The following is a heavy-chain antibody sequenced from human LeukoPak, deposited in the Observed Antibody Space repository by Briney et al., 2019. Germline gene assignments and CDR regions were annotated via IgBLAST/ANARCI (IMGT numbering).Heavy chain of an antibody. Sequence: GGSLRLSCAASGFTFSSYSMNWVRQAPGKGLEWVSYISSSSTIYYADSVKGRFTISRDNVKNSLYLQMNSLRDEDTAVYYCARELDSSSWYYDYWGQGTLVTVSS. D-gene: IGHD6-13*01. CDR1: GFTFSSYS. CDR2: ISSSSTI. J-gene: IGHJ4*02. V-gene: IGHV3-48*02. CDR3: ARELDSSSWYYDY.